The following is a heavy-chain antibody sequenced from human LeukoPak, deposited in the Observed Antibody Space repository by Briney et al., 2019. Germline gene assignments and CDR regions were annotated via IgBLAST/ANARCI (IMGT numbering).Heavy chain of an antibody. V-gene: IGHV3-74*01. CDR3: AREEGGPGFDY. J-gene: IGHJ4*02. Sequence: GGSLRLSCAASGFTFSSYWMHWVRQAPGKGLVWVSHINSDGSSTSYADSVKGRFTISRDNAKNTLYLQMNSLRAEDTAVYYCAREEGGPGFDYWGQGTLLTVSS. D-gene: IGHD3-16*01. CDR1: GFTFSSYW. CDR2: INSDGSST.